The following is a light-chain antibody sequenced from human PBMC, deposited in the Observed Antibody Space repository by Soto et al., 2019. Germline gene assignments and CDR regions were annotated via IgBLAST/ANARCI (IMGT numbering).Light chain of an antibody. V-gene: IGKV3-15*01. CDR3: RQSDHWPQA. CDR1: QSVSYS. J-gene: IGKJ4*02. CDR2: GAS. Sequence: EIVRAQAPAHMFGTAGERASLSFWASQSVSYSVDWYQQKPGQTPRLLIYGASNRATGIPARFSGTGSRPEFTFAISLLQSADLAFYYVRQSDHWPQAFREGTKVDIK.